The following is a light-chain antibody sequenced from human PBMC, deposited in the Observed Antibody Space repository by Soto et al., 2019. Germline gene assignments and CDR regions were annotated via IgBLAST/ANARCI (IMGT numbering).Light chain of an antibody. J-gene: IGKJ4*01. CDR2: DTS. V-gene: IGKV3-15*01. Sequence: EVVMTQSPATLSVSPGDGATLSCRASQNVHSNLAWYQQKPGQAPRLLIYDTSTRATDIPFRFSGGGFGTEFTLTISSLQSEDFAVYYCQQYNNWPLTFGGGTKVEIK. CDR1: QNVHSN. CDR3: QQYNNWPLT.